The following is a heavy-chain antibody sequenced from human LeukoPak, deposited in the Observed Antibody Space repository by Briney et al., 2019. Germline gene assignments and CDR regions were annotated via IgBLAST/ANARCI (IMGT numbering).Heavy chain of an antibody. Sequence: GGSLRLSCAASGFTFSSYAMSWVRQAPARGLEWVSAISGSGGSTYYADSVKGRFTISRDNSKNTLYLQMNSLRAEDTAVYYCAKPDSRCDFGYFDYWGQGTLVTVSS. D-gene: IGHD5-12*01. CDR2: ISGSGGST. CDR1: GFTFSSYA. J-gene: IGHJ4*02. CDR3: AKPDSRCDFGYFDY. V-gene: IGHV3-23*01.